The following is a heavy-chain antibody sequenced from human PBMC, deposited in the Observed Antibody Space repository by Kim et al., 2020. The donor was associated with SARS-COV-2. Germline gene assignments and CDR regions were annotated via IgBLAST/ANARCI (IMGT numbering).Heavy chain of an antibody. CDR3: ARVSLGSSSWYYFDY. CDR1: GFTFSHYY. CDR2: ISSSIDYT. Sequence: GGSLRLSCAASGFTFSHYYMSWIRQAPGKGLEWVSYISSSIDYTNYADSLKGRFTISRDNAKNSLYLQMNSLRADDTAVYYCARVSLGSSSWYYFDYWGQGTLVTVSS. J-gene: IGHJ4*02. V-gene: IGHV3-11*05. D-gene: IGHD6-13*01.